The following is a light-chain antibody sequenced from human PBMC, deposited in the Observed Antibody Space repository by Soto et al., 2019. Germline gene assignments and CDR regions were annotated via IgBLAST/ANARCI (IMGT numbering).Light chain of an antibody. CDR2: DVS. V-gene: IGLV2-14*01. Sequence: QSALTQPASVSGSPGQSITISCTGTSSDVGGYNDVSWYQQHAGKAPKLMIYDVSNRPSGVSNRFSGSKSGNTASLTISGLQAEDEADYYCSSYTSSSTLYVFGTGTKVTVL. J-gene: IGLJ1*01. CDR1: SSDVGGYND. CDR3: SSYTSSSTLYV.